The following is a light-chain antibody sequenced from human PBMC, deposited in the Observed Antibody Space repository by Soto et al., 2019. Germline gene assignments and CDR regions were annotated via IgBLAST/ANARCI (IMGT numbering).Light chain of an antibody. J-gene: IGLJ2*01. CDR2: EVT. V-gene: IGLV2-8*01. CDR3: SSYTGSNNL. CDR1: SSDVGAYNY. Sequence: QSALTQPPSASGSPGQSVTISCTGTSSDVGAYNYVSWYQQHPGKAPKLMIYEVTKRPSGVPDRFFGSKSGNTASLTVSGLQAEDEADYYCSSYTGSNNLFGGGTKLTVL.